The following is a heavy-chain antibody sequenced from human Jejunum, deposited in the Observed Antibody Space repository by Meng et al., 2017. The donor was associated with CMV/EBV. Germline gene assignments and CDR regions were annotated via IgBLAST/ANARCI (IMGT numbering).Heavy chain of an antibody. J-gene: IGHJ4*02. V-gene: IGHV4-31*02. Sequence: GDYCWTWIRQYPGKGLEWVGYVYYSGSTYYNPSLKSRVAMSVDTSKNQFSLTLNYVTAADTAVYYCARRGSVIIASGAPAFYFDLWGQGTLVTVSS. CDR3: ARRGSVIIASGAPAFYFDL. CDR2: VYYSGST. CDR1: GDYC. D-gene: IGHD3-10*01.